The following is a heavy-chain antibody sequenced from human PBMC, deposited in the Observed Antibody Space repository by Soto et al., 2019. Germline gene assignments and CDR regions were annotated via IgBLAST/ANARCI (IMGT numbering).Heavy chain of an antibody. D-gene: IGHD6-19*01. CDR3: ARTAGTSPHYYYYYMAV. CDR1: GYTFTSYD. CDR2: MNPNSGNT. J-gene: IGHJ6*03. V-gene: IGHV1-8*01. Sequence: ASVKVSCKASGYTFTSYDINLVRQATGQGLEWMGWMNPNSGNTGYAQKFQGRVTMTRNTSISTAYMELSSLRSEDTAVYYCARTAGTSPHYYYYYMAVWGKGTTVTVSS.